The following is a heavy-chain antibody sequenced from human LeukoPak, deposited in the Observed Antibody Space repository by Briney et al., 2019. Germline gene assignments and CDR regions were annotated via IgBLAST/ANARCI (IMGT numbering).Heavy chain of an antibody. J-gene: IGHJ4*02. D-gene: IGHD3-9*01. CDR1: GFTFSSYG. CDR2: IWYGGSNK. Sequence: GRSLRLSCAASGFTFSSYGMHWVRQAPGKGLEWVAVIWYGGSNKYYADSVKGRFTISRDNSKNTLYLQMNSLRAEDTAVYYCARDLLRYFDWLLGYWGQGTLVTVSS. CDR3: ARDLLRYFDWLLGY. V-gene: IGHV3-33*08.